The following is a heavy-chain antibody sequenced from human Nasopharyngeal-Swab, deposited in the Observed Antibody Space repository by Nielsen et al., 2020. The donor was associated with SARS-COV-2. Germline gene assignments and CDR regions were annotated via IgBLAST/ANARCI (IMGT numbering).Heavy chain of an antibody. V-gene: IGHV1-8*01. D-gene: IGHD5-12*01. Sequence: ASVKVSCKASGCIFTSYDINWVRQATGQGLEWMGWMNPNSGNTGYAQKFQGRVTMTRNTSISTAYMELSSLRSEDTAVYYCARGFIVATIFHYYYYMDVWGKGTTVTVSS. CDR2: MNPNSGNT. CDR3: ARGFIVATIFHYYYYMDV. J-gene: IGHJ6*03. CDR1: GCIFTSYD.